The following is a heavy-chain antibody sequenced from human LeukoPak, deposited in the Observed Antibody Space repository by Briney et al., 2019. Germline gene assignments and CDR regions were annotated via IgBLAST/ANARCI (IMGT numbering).Heavy chain of an antibody. CDR1: GYSFTGYY. CDR2: INPNSGGS. Sequence: ASVKVSCKASGYSFTGYYMHWVRLAPGQGIGWMGWINPNSGGSNYAQKFQGRVTMTRDTSISTAYTELSRLRSDDTAVYYCARGEYSSSTFDYWGQGPLVTVSS. CDR3: ARGEYSSSTFDY. D-gene: IGHD6-13*01. J-gene: IGHJ4*02. V-gene: IGHV1-2*02.